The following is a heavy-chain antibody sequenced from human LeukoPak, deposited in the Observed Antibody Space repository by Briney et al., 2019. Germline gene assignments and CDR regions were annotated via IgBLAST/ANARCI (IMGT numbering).Heavy chain of an antibody. CDR3: ARHQTYCSSTSCYRGRGPRYYFDY. Sequence: PSETLSLTCTVSGGSISSSSYYWSWIRQPPGKGLEWIGEINHSGSTNYNPSLKSRVTISVDTSKNQFSLKLSSVTAADTAVYYCARHQTYCSSTSCYRGRGPRYYFDYWGQGTLVTVSS. D-gene: IGHD2-2*02. CDR1: GGSISSSSYY. J-gene: IGHJ4*02. CDR2: INHSGST. V-gene: IGHV4-39*01.